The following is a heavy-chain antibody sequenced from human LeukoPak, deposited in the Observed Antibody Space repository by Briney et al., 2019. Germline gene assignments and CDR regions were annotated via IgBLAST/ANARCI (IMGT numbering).Heavy chain of an antibody. Sequence: SETLSLTCTVSGGSISSYYWSWIRQPAGKGLEWIGRIYTGGSTNYHPSLKSRVTMSVDTSKNQFSLKLSSVTAADTAVYYCARDLWFGEQYYFDYWGQGTLVTVSS. CDR2: IYTGGST. V-gene: IGHV4-4*07. CDR3: ARDLWFGEQYYFDY. D-gene: IGHD3-10*01. CDR1: GGSISSYY. J-gene: IGHJ4*02.